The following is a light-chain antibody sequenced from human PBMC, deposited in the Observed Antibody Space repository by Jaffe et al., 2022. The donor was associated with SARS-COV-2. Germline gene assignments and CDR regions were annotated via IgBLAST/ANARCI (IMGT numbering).Light chain of an antibody. CDR3: QSNDSGLSGLVV. CDR2: GNN. CDR1: SSNIGAGYD. V-gene: IGLV1-40*01. J-gene: IGLJ2*01. Sequence: QSVLTQPPSVSGAPGQRVTISCTGSSSNIGAGYDVHWYQQLPGTAPRLLIYGNNNRPSGVPDRVSASKSGTSAFLAITGLQAEDEAEYYCQSNDSGLSGLVVFGGGTKLTVL.